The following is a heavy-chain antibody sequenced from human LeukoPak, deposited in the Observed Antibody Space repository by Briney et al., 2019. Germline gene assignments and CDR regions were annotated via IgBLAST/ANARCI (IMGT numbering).Heavy chain of an antibody. V-gene: IGHV3-15*01. CDR2: IKSKTDGRTT. Sequence: GGPLRLSCAASGCTFSNAWMSWVRQAPGKGLEWVGRIKSKTDGRTTDYAAPVKGRFTISRDDSKNTLYLQMNSLKTEDTAVYYCTTDPPSGWYLFDYWGQGTLVTVSS. J-gene: IGHJ4*02. CDR3: TTDPPSGWYLFDY. D-gene: IGHD6-19*01. CDR1: GCTFSNAW.